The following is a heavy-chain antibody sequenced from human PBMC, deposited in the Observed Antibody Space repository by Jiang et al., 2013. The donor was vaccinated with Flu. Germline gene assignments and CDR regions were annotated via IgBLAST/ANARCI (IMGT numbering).Heavy chain of an antibody. V-gene: IGHV3-30*02. D-gene: IGHD1-1*01. CDR2: IRYDGSNK. CDR1: GFTFSSYG. Sequence: VQLVESGGGVVQPGGSLRLSCAASGFTFSSYGMHWVRQAPGKGLEWVAFIRYDGSNKYYADSVKGRFTTSRDNSKNTLYLQMNSLRAEDTAVYYCAKVTGTTRQDFDYWGQGTLVTVSS. CDR3: AKVTGTTRQDFDY. J-gene: IGHJ4*02.